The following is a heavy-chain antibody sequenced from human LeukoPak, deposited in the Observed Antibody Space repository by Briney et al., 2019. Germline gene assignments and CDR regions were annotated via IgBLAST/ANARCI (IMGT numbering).Heavy chain of an antibody. J-gene: IGHJ6*03. CDR2: IFYSRST. Sequence: PSETLSLTCTVSGGSISGYYWSWIRQPPGKGLEWIGYIFYSRSTNYNPSLKSRVTISVDTSKNQFSLKLSSVTAADTAVYYCARRIVGSGAYYYYYYMDVWGKGTTVTVSS. V-gene: IGHV4-59*01. CDR3: ARRIVGSGAYYYYYYMDV. D-gene: IGHD1-26*01. CDR1: GGSISGYY.